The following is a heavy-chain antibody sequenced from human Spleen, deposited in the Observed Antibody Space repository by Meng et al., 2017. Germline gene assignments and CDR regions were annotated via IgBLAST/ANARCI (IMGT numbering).Heavy chain of an antibody. CDR3: SRGTSLGSQDF. CDR2: IIPILGIT. D-gene: IGHD3-16*01. Sequence: QVQRVQPGDELKKPWAALKVSCKSSGYSLDGNIIPWVRQAPGQGLELMGRIIPILGITNYAPKFQGRFTITAEKSTSTIDMYLSSLRSEDTAIYYCSRGTSLGSQDFWGQGTLVTVSS. CDR1: GYSLDGNI. J-gene: IGHJ4*02. V-gene: IGHV1-69*09.